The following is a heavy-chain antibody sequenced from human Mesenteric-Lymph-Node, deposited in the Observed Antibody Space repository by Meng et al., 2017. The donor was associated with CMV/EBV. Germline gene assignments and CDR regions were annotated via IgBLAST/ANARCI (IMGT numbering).Heavy chain of an antibody. J-gene: IGHJ3*02. CDR2: IGTAGDT. Sequence: GESLKISCAASGFTFSSYDMHWVRQATGKGLEWVSAIGTAGDTYYPGSVKGRFTISREDAKNSLYLQMNSLRAGDTAVYYCARGGIWGSPDAFDIWSQGTMVTVSS. V-gene: IGHV3-13*01. CDR3: ARGGIWGSPDAFDI. D-gene: IGHD2-15*01. CDR1: GFTFSSYD.